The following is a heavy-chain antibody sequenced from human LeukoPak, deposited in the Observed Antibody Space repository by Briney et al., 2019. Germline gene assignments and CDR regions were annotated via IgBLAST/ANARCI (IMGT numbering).Heavy chain of an antibody. CDR3: ARGLNVIAAARRDAFDI. Sequence: ASVKVSCTASGYTFTSYYMHWVRQAPVQGLEWMGTINPSGGSTSYAQKFQGRVTMTRDTSTSTVYMELSSLRSEDTAVYYCARGLNVIAAARRDAFDIWGPGTMVTVSS. CDR2: INPSGGST. CDR1: GYTFTSYY. V-gene: IGHV1-46*01. D-gene: IGHD6-13*01. J-gene: IGHJ3*02.